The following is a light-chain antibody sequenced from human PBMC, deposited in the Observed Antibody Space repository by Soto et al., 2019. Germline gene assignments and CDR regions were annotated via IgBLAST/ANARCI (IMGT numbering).Light chain of an antibody. J-gene: IGKJ1*01. CDR3: QQCDNWPQWS. CDR1: QSVSSY. CDR2: DAS. Sequence: SVLTQSPGTLSLSPGVRSTLPCRASQSVSSYLAWYQQKPGQAPRLLXYDASNRATGIPARFSGSGSGTDFTLTISSLEPEDFAVYYCQQCDNWPQWSFGQGTKVDIK. V-gene: IGKV3-11*01.